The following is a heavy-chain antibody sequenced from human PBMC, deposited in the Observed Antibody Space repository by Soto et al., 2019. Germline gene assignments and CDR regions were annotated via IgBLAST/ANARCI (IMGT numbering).Heavy chain of an antibody. CDR3: ARGVSAGVDY. CDR2: MQPSTGRT. J-gene: IGHJ4*02. CDR1: GYSFTSLD. V-gene: IGHV1-8*01. D-gene: IGHD1-26*01. Sequence: ASVKVSCKASGYSFTSLDINWVRQTAGQGLEWMGWMQPSTGRTGYAQKFQGRVTMTRDTSVNTAYMELTTLTSDDTAFYYCARGVSAGVDYWGQGTLVTVSS.